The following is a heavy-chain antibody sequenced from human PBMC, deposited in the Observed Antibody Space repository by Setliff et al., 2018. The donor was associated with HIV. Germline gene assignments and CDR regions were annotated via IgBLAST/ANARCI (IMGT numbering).Heavy chain of an antibody. V-gene: IGHV1-18*01. Sequence: ASVKVSCKASGYTFPNYGISWVRQAPGQGLEWMGWVSAYNGLTNYAQNLQGRVTMTTDTSSTTAFLELRSLRSDDTAMYYCARGALLAVFDFDHWGHGTLVTVSS. CDR3: ARGALLAVFDFDH. CDR2: VSAYNGLT. J-gene: IGHJ4*01. CDR1: GYTFPNYG. D-gene: IGHD3-10*01.